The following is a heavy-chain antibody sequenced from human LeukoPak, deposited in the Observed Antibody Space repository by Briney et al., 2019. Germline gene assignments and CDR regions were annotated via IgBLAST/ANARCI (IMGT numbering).Heavy chain of an antibody. V-gene: IGHV4-61*05. CDR3: ARQHDYGDPFDC. D-gene: IGHD4-17*01. Sequence: PSETLSLTCTVSGGSISTSSYYWNWIRQPPGKGLEWIGYIYYSGSTNYNPSLKSRVTISVDTSKNQFSLKLSSVTAADTAVYYCARQHDYGDPFDCWGQGTLVTVSS. CDR2: IYYSGST. CDR1: GGSISTSSYY. J-gene: IGHJ4*02.